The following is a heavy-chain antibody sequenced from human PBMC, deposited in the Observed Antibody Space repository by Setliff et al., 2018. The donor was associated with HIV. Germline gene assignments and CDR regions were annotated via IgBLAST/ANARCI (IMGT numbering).Heavy chain of an antibody. V-gene: IGHV1-3*01. J-gene: IGHJ4*01. CDR2: INADNGNT. CDR1: GYTFRNYA. Sequence: ASVKVSCKASGYTFRNYAVHWVRQAPGQSLEWMGWINADNGNTKYSQKFQGRVTITRDTSITTAYMELSSLRSEDTAIYYCARGRGPSRFDYWGQGTLVTVSS. CDR3: ARGRGPSRFDY.